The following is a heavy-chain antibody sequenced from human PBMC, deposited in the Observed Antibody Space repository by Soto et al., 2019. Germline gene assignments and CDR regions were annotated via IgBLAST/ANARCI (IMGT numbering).Heavy chain of an antibody. V-gene: IGHV4-34*01. CDR1: GGSFSGHY. J-gene: IGHJ4*02. Sequence: QVQLQQWGAGLLKSSETLSLTCAVYGGSFSGHYCTWIRQSPGKGLEWIGEINHSGSTNYNPSLKSHVTISGDMSKNQFPLKLSSVTAADTAVYYCARGGTYYDFLGGDYWGQGTLVTVSS. CDR2: INHSGST. D-gene: IGHD3-3*01. CDR3: ARGGTYYDFLGGDY.